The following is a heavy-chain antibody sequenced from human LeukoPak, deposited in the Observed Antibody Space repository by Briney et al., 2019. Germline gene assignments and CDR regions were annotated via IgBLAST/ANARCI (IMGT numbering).Heavy chain of an antibody. V-gene: IGHV3-33*01. D-gene: IGHD1-26*01. CDR1: GFTFSSYG. CDR2: IWYDGSNK. Sequence: GGSLRLSCAASGFTFSSYGMHWVRQAPGKGREGVAVIWYDGSNKYYADSVKGRFTISRDNSKNTLYLQMNSLRAEDTAVYYCARDTDGGSAIDNWGQGTLVTVSS. J-gene: IGHJ4*02. CDR3: ARDTDGGSAIDN.